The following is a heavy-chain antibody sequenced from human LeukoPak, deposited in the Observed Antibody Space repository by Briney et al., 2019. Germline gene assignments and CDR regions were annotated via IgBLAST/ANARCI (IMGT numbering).Heavy chain of an antibody. V-gene: IGHV3-30*04. J-gene: IGHJ4*02. CDR3: ARSSWELPAHNY. CDR1: GFTFSSYA. CDR2: ISYDGSNK. Sequence: GGSLRLSCAASGFTFSSYAMHWVRQAPGKGLEWVAVISYDGSNKYYADSVKGRFTISRDNSKNTLYLQMNSLRAEDTAVYYCARSSWELPAHNYWGQGTLVTVSS. D-gene: IGHD1-26*01.